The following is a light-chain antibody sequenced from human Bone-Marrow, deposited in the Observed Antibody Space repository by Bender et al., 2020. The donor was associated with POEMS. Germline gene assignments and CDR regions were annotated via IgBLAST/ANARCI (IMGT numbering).Light chain of an antibody. V-gene: IGLV3-21*02. CDR2: DDT. CDR1: NIGTKS. CDR3: QSYDNSLGGWV. J-gene: IGLJ3*02. Sequence: SYVLTQPPSVSVAPGQTARMTCGGNNIGTKSVHWYQHKPGQAPVLVVYDDTDRPSGIPERFSGSKSGTSASLAITGLQAEDEGDYYCQSYDNSLGGWVFGGGTKLTVL.